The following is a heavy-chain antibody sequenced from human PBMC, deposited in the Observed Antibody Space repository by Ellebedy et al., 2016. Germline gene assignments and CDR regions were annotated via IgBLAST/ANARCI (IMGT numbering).Heavy chain of an antibody. Sequence: SETLSLTCTVSGGSISSYYWSWIRQPPGKGLEWIGYIYYSGSTNYNPSLKSRVTISVDTSKNQFSLKLSSVTAADTAVYYCARGLYYIGYFDYWGQGTLVTVSS. CDR1: GGSISSYY. D-gene: IGHD3-22*01. V-gene: IGHV4-59*01. CDR2: IYYSGST. CDR3: ARGLYYIGYFDY. J-gene: IGHJ4*02.